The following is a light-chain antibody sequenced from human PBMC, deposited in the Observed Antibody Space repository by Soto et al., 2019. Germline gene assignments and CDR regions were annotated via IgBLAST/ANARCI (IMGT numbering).Light chain of an antibody. CDR2: GAS. Sequence: VVLTQSPGTLSLSPGERATPSRGASQTVRNNYLAWYQQKPGQAPRLLIYGASNRATGIPDRFSGSGSGTDFTLTISRLEPEDFAVYYCQQYGSSGTFGQGTKVDIK. CDR1: QTVRNNY. CDR3: QQYGSSGT. V-gene: IGKV3-20*01. J-gene: IGKJ1*01.